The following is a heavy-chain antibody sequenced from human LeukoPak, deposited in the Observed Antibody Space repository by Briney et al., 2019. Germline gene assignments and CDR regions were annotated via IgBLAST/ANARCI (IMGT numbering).Heavy chain of an antibody. CDR3: ANGGYYDILTGYYPFDF. CDR1: GFTFSSYA. V-gene: IGHV3-23*01. CDR2: IRGGGDT. J-gene: IGHJ4*02. D-gene: IGHD3-9*01. Sequence: GGSLRLSCAAVGFTFSSYAMSWVRQSPARGLEWVSSIRGGGDTFYADSVKGRFTISRDNSKNTLYLQMNSLRAEDTAVYYCANGGYYDILTGYYPFDFWGQGTLVTVSS.